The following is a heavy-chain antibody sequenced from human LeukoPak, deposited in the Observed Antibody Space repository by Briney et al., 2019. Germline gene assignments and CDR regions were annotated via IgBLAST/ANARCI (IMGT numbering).Heavy chain of an antibody. D-gene: IGHD1-7*01. CDR3: AKTIYYNYYMDV. J-gene: IGHJ6*03. CDR2: IYYSGST. V-gene: IGHV4-39*01. Sequence: SETLSLTCTVSGGSTSSSSYYWGWIRQPPGKGLEWIGNIYYSGSTYYNPSLRSRVTISVDTSKNQFSLKLSSVTAADTAVYYCAKTIYYNYYMDVWGKGTTVTVSS. CDR1: GGSTSSSSYY.